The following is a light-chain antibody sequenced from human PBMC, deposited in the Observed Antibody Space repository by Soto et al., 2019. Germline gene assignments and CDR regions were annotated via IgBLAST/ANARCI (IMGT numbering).Light chain of an antibody. CDR2: EVS. J-gene: IGLJ1*01. V-gene: IGLV2-14*01. CDR1: SSDVGSYHY. Sequence: QSVLTQPASVSGSPGQSIIISCTGTSSDVGSYHYVSWFQQHPGKAPKLIIFEVSDRPSGVSTRFSGSKSGDTASLTISGLQADDEADYYCSSYTSGRDVYVFGGGTKVTVL. CDR3: SSYTSGRDVYV.